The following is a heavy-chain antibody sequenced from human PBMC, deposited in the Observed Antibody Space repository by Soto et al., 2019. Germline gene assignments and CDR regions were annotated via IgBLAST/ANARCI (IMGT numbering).Heavy chain of an antibody. CDR1: GFTFSDYY. D-gene: IGHD1-26*01. Sequence: QVQVVESGGGLVKPGGSLRLSCAASGFTFSDYYMGWIRQAPGKGLEWLSYIDNRGSTIYYADSVKGRFTISRDNAKSSLYLQMNSLRVEYKAVYYFARDHIAMVTATTPGYFQLWGQGTLVTVSS. V-gene: IGHV3-11*01. J-gene: IGHJ1*01. CDR3: ARDHIAMVTATTPGYFQL. CDR2: IDNRGSTI.